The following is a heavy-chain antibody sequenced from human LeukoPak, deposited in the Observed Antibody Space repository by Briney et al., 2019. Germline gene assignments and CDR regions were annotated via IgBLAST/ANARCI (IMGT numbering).Heavy chain of an antibody. J-gene: IGHJ4*02. CDR3: AKGVYGSGSYSPFDY. CDR1: GFTFSSYA. CDR2: ISGSGGST. Sequence: GGSLRLSCAASGFTFSSYAMSWVRQAPGKGLEWVSAISGSGGSTYYADSVKGRFTISGDNSKNTLYLQMNSLRAEDTAVYYCAKGVYGSGSYSPFDYWGQGTLVTVSS. V-gene: IGHV3-23*01. D-gene: IGHD3-10*01.